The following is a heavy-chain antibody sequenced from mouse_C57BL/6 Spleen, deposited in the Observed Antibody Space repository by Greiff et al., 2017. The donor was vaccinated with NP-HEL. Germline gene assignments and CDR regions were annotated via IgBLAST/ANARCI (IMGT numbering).Heavy chain of an antibody. Sequence: EVKLMESGGGLVQPGGSLSLSCAASGFTFTDYYMSWVRQPPGKALEWLGFIRNKANGYTTEYSASVKGRFTISRDNSQSILYLQMNALRAEDSATYYCARWGRTFDYWGQGTTLTVSS. CDR2: IRNKANGYTT. V-gene: IGHV7-3*01. D-gene: IGHD3-3*01. CDR1: GFTFTDYY. CDR3: ARWGRTFDY. J-gene: IGHJ2*01.